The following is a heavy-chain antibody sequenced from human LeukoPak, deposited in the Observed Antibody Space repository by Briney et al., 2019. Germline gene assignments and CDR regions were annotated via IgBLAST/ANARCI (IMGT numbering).Heavy chain of an antibody. CDR1: GFTFSSYS. CDR2: ISSSSSII. CDR3: ARARGYCYGYFDC. Sequence: GGSLRLSPAGSGFTFSSYSTNWVRQAPGKGLEWVSYISSSSSIIDSADSVKGRFTISRDNAKNSLYLQMNSLRAEDTAVYYCARARGYCYGYFDCWGQGTLVTVSS. J-gene: IGHJ4*02. D-gene: IGHD5-18*01. V-gene: IGHV3-48*01.